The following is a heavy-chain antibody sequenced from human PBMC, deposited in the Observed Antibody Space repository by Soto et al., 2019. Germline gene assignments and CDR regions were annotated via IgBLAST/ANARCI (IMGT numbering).Heavy chain of an antibody. Sequence: GGSLRLSCAASGFTFSDHYMDWVRQAPGKGLEWVGRTRNKANSYTTEYAASVKGRFTISRDDSKNSLYLQMNSLKTEDTAVYYCARDDGYYYYGMDVWGQGTTVTVSS. CDR2: TRNKANSYTT. CDR3: ARDDGYYYYGMDV. V-gene: IGHV3-72*01. CDR1: GFTFSDHY. J-gene: IGHJ6*02.